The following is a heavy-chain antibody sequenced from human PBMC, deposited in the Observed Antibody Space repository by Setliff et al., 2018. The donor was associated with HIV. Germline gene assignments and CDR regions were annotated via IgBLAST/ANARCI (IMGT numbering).Heavy chain of an antibody. D-gene: IGHD2-8*01. CDR2: LIPIVDIT. CDR3: AKGPNFEDAFDI. J-gene: IGHJ3*02. V-gene: IGHV1-69*10. CDR1: GGTFSNYA. Sequence: ASVKVSCKASGGTFSNYAFSWVRQAPGQGLEWMGGLIPIVDITKSTQKFRDRVTFAADESTKTAQMELSGLTFEDTAVYYCAKGPNFEDAFDIWGQGTVVTVSS.